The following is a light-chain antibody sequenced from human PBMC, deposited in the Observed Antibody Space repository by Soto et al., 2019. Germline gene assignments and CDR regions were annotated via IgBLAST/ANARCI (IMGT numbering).Light chain of an antibody. Sequence: QSVLTQPPSVSGAPGQRVTISCNGSRSNLGAGFDVHWYQQLPGTAPKLLIYETRKRPSGVPERFSASKSGTSASLAVTGLLAEDEADYYRQSYDSSLSGFVFGTGTKLTVL. J-gene: IGLJ1*01. V-gene: IGLV1-40*01. CDR3: QSYDSSLSGFV. CDR2: ETR. CDR1: RSNLGAGFD.